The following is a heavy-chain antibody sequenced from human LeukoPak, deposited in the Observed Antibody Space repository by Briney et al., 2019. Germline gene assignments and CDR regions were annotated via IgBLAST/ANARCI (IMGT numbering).Heavy chain of an antibody. Sequence: SETLSLTCAVYGGSFSGYYWTWIRQPPGKGLEWIGEIHYSGRINYNPTLKSRVTISADTSNNHFSLKMNSVTAADTAVYYCSRGTDAYKCGNSWGQGTLVTVSS. CDR3: SRGTDAYKCGNS. CDR1: GGSFSGYY. CDR2: IHYSGRI. J-gene: IGHJ4*02. D-gene: IGHD5-24*01. V-gene: IGHV4-34*01.